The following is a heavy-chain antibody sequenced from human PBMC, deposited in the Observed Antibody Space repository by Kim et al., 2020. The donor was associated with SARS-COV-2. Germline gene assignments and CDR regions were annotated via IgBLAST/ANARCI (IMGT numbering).Heavy chain of an antibody. CDR1: GFSFSDSA. CDR2: IRSKANSYAT. CDR3: TRVPGSELAFWNAYDI. Sequence: GGSLRLSCAASGFSFSDSAMHWVRQASGKGLEWVGRIRSKANSYATKYAASVKGRFTISRDDSKNATYPQMNSLKTEDTAVYYCTRVPGSELAFWNAYDIWGQGTMVTVSS. D-gene: IGHD3-3*02. J-gene: IGHJ3*02. V-gene: IGHV3-73*01.